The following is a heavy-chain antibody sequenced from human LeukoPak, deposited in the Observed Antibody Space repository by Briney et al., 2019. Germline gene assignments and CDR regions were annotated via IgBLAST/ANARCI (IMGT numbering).Heavy chain of an antibody. CDR1: GGTFSGYA. CDR2: IIPIFGTA. CDR3: ARAGIVVVPAARGQYYYYGMDV. J-gene: IGHJ6*02. Sequence: SVKVSCKASGGTFSGYAISWVRQAPGQGLEWMGGIIPIFGTANYAQKFQGRVTITADESTSTAYMELSSLRSEDTAVYYCARAGIVVVPAARGQYYYYGMDVWGQGTTVTVSS. D-gene: IGHD2-2*01. V-gene: IGHV1-69*13.